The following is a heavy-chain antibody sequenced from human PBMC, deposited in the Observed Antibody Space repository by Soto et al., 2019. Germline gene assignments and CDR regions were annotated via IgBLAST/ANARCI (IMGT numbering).Heavy chain of an antibody. Sequence: QVQLQESGPGLVKPSETLSLTCTVSGGSVSSGSYYWSWIRQPPGKGLEWIGYIYYSGSTNYNPSLKSRVTISVAPSKNQCSLKLSSVTAADTAVYYWARFSSGYGYYFDYWGQGTLVTVSS. CDR3: ARFSSGYGYYFDY. CDR1: GGSVSSGSYY. D-gene: IGHD3-22*01. J-gene: IGHJ4*02. V-gene: IGHV4-61*01. CDR2: IYYSGST.